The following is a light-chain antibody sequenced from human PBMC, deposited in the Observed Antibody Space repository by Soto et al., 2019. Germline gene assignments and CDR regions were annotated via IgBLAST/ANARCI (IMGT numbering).Light chain of an antibody. CDR3: AAWDDSLNGYV. CDR1: SSNIGSNT. J-gene: IGLJ1*01. V-gene: IGLV1-44*01. CDR2: SNN. Sequence: SVLTQPTSASGTPGQRVTISCSGSSSNIGSNTVNWYQQLPGTAPKLLIYSNNQRPSGAPDRFSGSKSGTSASLAISGLQSEDEADYYCAAWDDSLNGYVFGTGTKV.